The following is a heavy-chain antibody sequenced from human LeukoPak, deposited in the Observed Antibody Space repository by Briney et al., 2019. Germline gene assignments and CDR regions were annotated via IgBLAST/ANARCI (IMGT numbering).Heavy chain of an antibody. D-gene: IGHD6-19*01. CDR1: GASISNYY. Sequence: PSETLSLTCTVSGASISNYYWSWIGRPPGKGLEWIGYIYYSGSTIYNPSLKSRVTITVDTSKNQFSLKLNSVTAADTAVYFCARGSSGWYSELNWFDPWGQGTLVTVSS. J-gene: IGHJ5*02. CDR2: IYYSGST. V-gene: IGHV4-59*01. CDR3: ARGSSGWYSELNWFDP.